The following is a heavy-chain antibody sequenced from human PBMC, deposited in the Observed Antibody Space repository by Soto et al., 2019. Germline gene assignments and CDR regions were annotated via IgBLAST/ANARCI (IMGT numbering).Heavy chain of an antibody. CDR1: GFTFSSYG. V-gene: IGHV3-30*18. CDR2: ISYDGSNK. J-gene: IGHJ4*02. CDR3: AKDREDYFDY. Sequence: GGSLRLSCAASGFTFSSYGMHWVRQAPGKGLEWVAVISYDGSNKYYADSVKGRFTISRDNSKNTLYLQMNSLRAEDTAVYYSAKDREDYFDYWGQGTLVTVSS.